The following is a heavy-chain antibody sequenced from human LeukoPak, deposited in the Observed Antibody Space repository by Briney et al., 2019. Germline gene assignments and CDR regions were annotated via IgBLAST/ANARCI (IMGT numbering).Heavy chain of an antibody. CDR3: ARAPGYRSFLDY. CDR2: ISYDGSNK. CDR1: GFTFSSYG. Sequence: GRSLRLSCAASGFTFSSYGMHWVRQAPGKGLEWVAVISYDGSNKYYADSVKGRFTISRDNAKNSLYLQMNSLRAEDTAVYYCARAPGYRSFLDYWGQGTLVTVSS. D-gene: IGHD6-13*01. V-gene: IGHV3-30*03. J-gene: IGHJ4*02.